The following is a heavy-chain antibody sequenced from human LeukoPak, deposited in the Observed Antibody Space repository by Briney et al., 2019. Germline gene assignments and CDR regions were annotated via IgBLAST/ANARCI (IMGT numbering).Heavy chain of an antibody. CDR3: TIDIDANFDY. V-gene: IGHV3-15*01. D-gene: IGHD1-26*01. J-gene: IGHJ4*02. CDR2: IKSKTDGGTI. Sequence: GGSLRLSCAASGFTFSNAWMSWVRQAPGKGLEWVGRIKSKTDGGTIDHAVPVKGRFTISRDDSKNTLYLQMNSLKTEDTAVYYCTIDIDANFDYWGQGTLVTVSS. CDR1: GFTFSNAW.